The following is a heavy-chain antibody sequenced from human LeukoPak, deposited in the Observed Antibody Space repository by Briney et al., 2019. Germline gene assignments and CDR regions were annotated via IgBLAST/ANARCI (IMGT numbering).Heavy chain of an antibody. CDR2: LHTSGSGSA. Sequence: SPSETLSLTCTVSGGSITGYHWSWIRQSAGKGLVWIGRLHTSGSGSATFNPSLQSRVTVSIDKSKNQFSLNLISVTAADTAVYYCAREPAGVPEYYFDYWGQGTLVTVSS. J-gene: IGHJ4*02. CDR1: GGSITGYH. CDR3: AREPAGVPEYYFDY. V-gene: IGHV4-4*07.